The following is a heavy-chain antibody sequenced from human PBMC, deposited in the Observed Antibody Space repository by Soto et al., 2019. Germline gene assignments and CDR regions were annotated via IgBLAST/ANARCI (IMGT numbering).Heavy chain of an antibody. D-gene: IGHD3-3*01. CDR2: INHSGST. CDR1: GGSFSGYY. Sequence: SETLSLTXAVYGGSFSGYYWSWIRQPPGKGLEWIGEINHSGSTNYNPSLKSRVTISVDTSKNQFSLKLSSVTAADTAVYYCARGSGYYDFWSGYYTRAYYYYYYMDVWGKGTTVTVSS. V-gene: IGHV4-34*01. CDR3: ARGSGYYDFWSGYYTRAYYYYYYMDV. J-gene: IGHJ6*03.